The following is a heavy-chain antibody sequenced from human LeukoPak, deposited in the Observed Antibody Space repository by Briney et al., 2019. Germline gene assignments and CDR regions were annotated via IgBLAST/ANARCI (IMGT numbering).Heavy chain of an antibody. CDR3: ARHLGSSWYEGLDF. V-gene: IGHV4-39*01. Sequence: SETPSLTCTVSGGSISSSRYYWGWVRRPPGKGLEWIGSIYYSGSTYYNSSLKSRVTISVDTSNNQFYLKLSSVTAADTAVYYCARHLGSSWYEGLDFWGQGTLVTVSS. CDR2: IYYSGST. J-gene: IGHJ4*02. CDR1: GGSISSSRYY. D-gene: IGHD6-13*01.